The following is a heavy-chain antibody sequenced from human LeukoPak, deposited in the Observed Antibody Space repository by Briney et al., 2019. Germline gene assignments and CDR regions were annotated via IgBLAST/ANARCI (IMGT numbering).Heavy chain of an antibody. V-gene: IGHV1-3*01. Sequence: ASVKVSCKASGYTFTTYAMHWVRQAPRQRLEWMGWINGDNGNTKYSQKFQGRVTITRDTSAYTGYMELRGLSSADTAVYFCARAPYDILTGYSLNWFDPWGQGTLVTVSS. CDR3: ARAPYDILTGYSLNWFDP. CDR2: INGDNGNT. D-gene: IGHD3-9*01. CDR1: GYTFTTYA. J-gene: IGHJ5*02.